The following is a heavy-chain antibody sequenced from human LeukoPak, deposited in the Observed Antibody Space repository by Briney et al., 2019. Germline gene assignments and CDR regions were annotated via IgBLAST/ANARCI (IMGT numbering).Heavy chain of an antibody. CDR3: ARDVLRFLEWFPSYYGMDV. V-gene: IGHV3-64*01. D-gene: IGHD3-3*01. Sequence: GSLRLSCAASGFTFSSYAMHWVRQAPGKGLEYVSAISSNGGSTYYANSVKGRFTISRDNSKNTLYLQMGSLRAEDMAVYYCARDVLRFLEWFPSYYGMDVWGQGTTVTVSS. CDR1: GFTFSSYA. CDR2: ISSNGGST. J-gene: IGHJ6*02.